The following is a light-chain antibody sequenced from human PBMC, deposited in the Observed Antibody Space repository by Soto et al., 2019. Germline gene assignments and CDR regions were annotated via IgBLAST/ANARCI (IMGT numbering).Light chain of an antibody. CDR3: LQANSFPSIT. Sequence: DIQMTQSPSSVSASVGDRVTVTCRASQGISGWLAWYQQKPGKAPKLLIYAASSLQSGVPSRFSGSGSGTDFSLTISRLQPEDFATYYCLQANSFPSITFGQGTRLDIK. CDR1: QGISGW. CDR2: AAS. J-gene: IGKJ5*01. V-gene: IGKV1D-12*01.